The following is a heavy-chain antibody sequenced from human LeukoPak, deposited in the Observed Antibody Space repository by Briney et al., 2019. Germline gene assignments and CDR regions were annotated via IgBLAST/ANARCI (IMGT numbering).Heavy chain of an antibody. V-gene: IGHV3-21*04. Sequence: GGSLRLSCAASGFTFSSYSMNWVRQAPGKGLEWVSSISSSSSYIYYADSVKGRFTISRDNAKNSLYLQMNSLRGEDTAVYYCAKDSNPGIAVAGTAYWGQGTLVTVSS. CDR3: AKDSNPGIAVAGTAY. CDR1: GFTFSSYS. J-gene: IGHJ4*02. D-gene: IGHD6-19*01. CDR2: ISSSSSYI.